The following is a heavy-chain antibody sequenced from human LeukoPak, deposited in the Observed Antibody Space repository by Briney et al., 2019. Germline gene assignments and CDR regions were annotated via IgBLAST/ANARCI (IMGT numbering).Heavy chain of an antibody. Sequence: SETLSLTCTVSNGSISGYYWSWIRQPPGKGLERIGYIYYSGSTDYNPSLKSRVTLSVDTSKNQFSLDLSSVTSADTAVYYCAKLDSSWYHFDYWGQGTLVTVSS. V-gene: IGHV4-59*01. D-gene: IGHD6-13*01. J-gene: IGHJ4*02. CDR2: IYYSGST. CDR1: NGSISGYY. CDR3: AKLDSSWYHFDY.